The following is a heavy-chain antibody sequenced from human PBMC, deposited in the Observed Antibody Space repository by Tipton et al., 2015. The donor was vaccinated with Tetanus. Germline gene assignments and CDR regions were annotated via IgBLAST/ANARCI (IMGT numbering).Heavy chain of an antibody. D-gene: IGHD1-7*01. CDR2: IYTSGST. CDR1: GGSISSYY. J-gene: IGHJ5*02. CDR3: ARGGNCNFLVSVVNWFYP. V-gene: IGHV4-4*07. Sequence: TLSLTCTVSGGSISSYYWSWIRQPAGKGLEWIGRIYTSGSTNYNPSLKSRVTMSVDTSKNQFSLKLSSVTAADTALYYCARGGNCNFLVSVVNWFYPWGQGTLVTVSS.